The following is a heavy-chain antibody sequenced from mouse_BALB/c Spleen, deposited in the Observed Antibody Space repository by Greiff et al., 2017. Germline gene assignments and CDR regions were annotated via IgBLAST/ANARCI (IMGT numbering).Heavy chain of an antibody. CDR3: TRGDY. J-gene: IGHJ4*01. CDR2: IRLKSDNYAT. V-gene: IGHV6-6*02. CDR1: GFTFSSYW. Sequence: EVKVEESGGGLVQPGGSMKLSCVASGFTFSSYWMSWVRQSPEKGLEWVAEIRLKSDNYATHYAESVKGKFTISRDDSKSRLYLQMNSLRAEDTGIYYCTRGDYWGQGTSVTVSS.